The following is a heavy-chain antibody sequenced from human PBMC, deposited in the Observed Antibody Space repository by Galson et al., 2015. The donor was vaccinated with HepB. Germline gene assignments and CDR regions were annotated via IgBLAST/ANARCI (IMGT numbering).Heavy chain of an antibody. V-gene: IGHV3-23*01. CDR1: GFIFRHHA. J-gene: IGHJ5*02. Sequence: SLRLSCAGSGFIFRHHAMAWIRQAPGQGLEWVSGINGRGSTRSYSHAVKGRFPISRDNSKDTVFLQMDNLRAEDTAVYYCVKEGSWFGGDCFDPWGQGALVTVS. CDR3: VKEGSWFGGDCFDP. CDR2: INGRGSTR. D-gene: IGHD3-16*01.